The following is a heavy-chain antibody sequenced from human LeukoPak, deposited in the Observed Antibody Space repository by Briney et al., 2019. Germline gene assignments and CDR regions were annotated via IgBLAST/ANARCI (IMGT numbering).Heavy chain of an antibody. Sequence: GGSLRLSCAASAFTFSTYWMSWVRQAPGKGLEWVANINQNGGETNYVDSVKGRFTISRDNAKDSLYLQMNSLRAEDTAVYYCAIARFSYGHYYFDYWGQGTLVTVSS. CDR1: AFTFSTYW. J-gene: IGHJ4*02. CDR2: INQNGGET. CDR3: AIARFSYGHYYFDY. D-gene: IGHD5-18*01. V-gene: IGHV3-7*02.